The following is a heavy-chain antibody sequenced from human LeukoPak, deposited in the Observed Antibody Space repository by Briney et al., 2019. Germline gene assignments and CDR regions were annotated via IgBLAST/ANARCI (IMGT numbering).Heavy chain of an antibody. J-gene: IGHJ5*02. CDR1: GYTFTSYD. CDR2: MNPNSGNT. D-gene: IGHD2-2*01. V-gene: IGHV1-8*01. CDR3: AKGEVGCSSTSCFNWLDP. Sequence: ASVKVSCKASGYTFTSYDINWVRQATGQGLECMGWMNPNSGNTGYAQKFQGRVTMTRNTSISTAYMELSSLRSEDTAVYYCAKGEVGCSSTSCFNWLDPWGQGTLVTVSS.